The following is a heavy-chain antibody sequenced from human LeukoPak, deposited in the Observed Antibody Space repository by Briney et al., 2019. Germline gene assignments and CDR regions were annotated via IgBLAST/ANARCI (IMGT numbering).Heavy chain of an antibody. J-gene: IGHJ6*03. CDR2: ISGSGGST. Sequence: GGSMRLSCAASGFTFSSYAMSWVRQAPGKGLEWVSAISGSGGSTYYADSVKGRFTISRDNSKNTLYLQMNSLRADDTAVYYCARGCRSSGSIQYYLDVWGKGTTVTVSS. CDR1: GFTFSSYA. CDR3: ARGCRSSGSIQYYLDV. D-gene: IGHD6-6*01. V-gene: IGHV3-23*01.